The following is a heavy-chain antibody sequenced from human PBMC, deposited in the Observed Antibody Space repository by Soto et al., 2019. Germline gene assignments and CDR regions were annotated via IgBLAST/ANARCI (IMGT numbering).Heavy chain of an antibody. Sequence: PSQTLSLTGTISGDSVSSNSAAWNWIRQSPSRGLEWLGRTYYRSKWYNDYALSVKSRMTINPDTSRNQFSLQLTSVTPDDTAVYYCARDRAVSARFDSWGQGTLVTVSS. D-gene: IGHD6-19*01. CDR1: GDSVSSNSAA. CDR2: TYYRSKWYN. V-gene: IGHV6-1*01. CDR3: ARDRAVSARFDS. J-gene: IGHJ4*02.